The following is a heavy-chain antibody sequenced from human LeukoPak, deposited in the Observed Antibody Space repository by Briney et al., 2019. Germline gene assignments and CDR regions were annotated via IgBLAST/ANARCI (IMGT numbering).Heavy chain of an antibody. CDR2: ISGSGGSK. Sequence: GGSLRLSCGASGFPFSSYGMSGVGQAPGKGLEGGSGISGSGGSKYYEDSGKGGFTISRDNSKNTLYLQMNSLRAEDTAVYYCAKSNPYSSSWREYYFDYWGQGTLVTVSS. CDR1: GFPFSSYG. D-gene: IGHD6-13*01. CDR3: AKSNPYSSSWREYYFDY. J-gene: IGHJ4*02. V-gene: IGHV3-23*01.